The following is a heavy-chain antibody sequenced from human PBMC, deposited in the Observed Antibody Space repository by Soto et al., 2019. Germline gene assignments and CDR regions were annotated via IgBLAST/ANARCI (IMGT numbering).Heavy chain of an antibody. D-gene: IGHD3-16*01. CDR3: ARDRGAYRYYYYGMDV. CDR1: GGTFSSYA. J-gene: IGHJ6*02. V-gene: IGHV1-69*01. Sequence: QVQLVQSGAEVKKPGSSVKVSCKASGGTFSSYAISWVRQTPGQGLEWMGGIIPIFGTANYAQKFQGRVTITADESTSTAYMELSRLRSEDTAVYYCARDRGAYRYYYYGMDVWGQGTTVTVSS. CDR2: IIPIFGTA.